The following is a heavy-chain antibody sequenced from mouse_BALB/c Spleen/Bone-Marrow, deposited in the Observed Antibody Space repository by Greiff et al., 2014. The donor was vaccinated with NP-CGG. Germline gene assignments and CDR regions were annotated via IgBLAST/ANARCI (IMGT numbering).Heavy chain of an antibody. Sequence: QVQLQQSGAELVKPGASVKLSCKASGYTFTSYWMHWVKQRPGQGLEWIGEIDPSDSYTNYNQKFKGKATLTVDKSSSTAYMQLSCLASANSGIHHFDPPIDYWGQGTSLTVSS. J-gene: IGHJ2*02. CDR1: GYTFTSYW. CDR3: DPPIDY. CDR2: IDPSDSYT. V-gene: IGHV1-69*02.